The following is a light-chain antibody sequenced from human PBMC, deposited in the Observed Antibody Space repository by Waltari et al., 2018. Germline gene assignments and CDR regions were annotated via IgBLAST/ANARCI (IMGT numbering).Light chain of an antibody. Sequence: QSVLTQPASVSGSPGTSITISCTGTSRHVGNYDYFSWSQQHPGKAPQLSIYGVSDRPSGVSHRFSGSKSGDTASLTISGLQTEDEADYYCSSYTSSNTRLFGGGTKLTVL. V-gene: IGLV2-14*01. CDR3: SSYTSSNTRL. CDR1: SRHVGNYDY. J-gene: IGLJ2*01. CDR2: GVS.